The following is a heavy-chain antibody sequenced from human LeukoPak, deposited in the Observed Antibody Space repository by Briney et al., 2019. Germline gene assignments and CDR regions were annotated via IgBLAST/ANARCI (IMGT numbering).Heavy chain of an antibody. J-gene: IGHJ3*02. Sequence: ASETLSLTCTVSGGSISSSSYYWGWIRQPPGKGLEWIGSIYYSGSTYYNPSLKSRVTISVDTSKNQFSLKLSSVTAADTAVYYCVRDGDYYDSSGSIRAFDIWGQGTMVTVSS. D-gene: IGHD3-22*01. CDR1: GGSISSSSYY. CDR2: IYYSGST. V-gene: IGHV4-39*07. CDR3: VRDGDYYDSSGSIRAFDI.